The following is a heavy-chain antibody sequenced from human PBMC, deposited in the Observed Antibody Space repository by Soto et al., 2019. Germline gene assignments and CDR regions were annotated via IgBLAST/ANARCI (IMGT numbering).Heavy chain of an antibody. CDR1: GGSFSGYY. D-gene: IGHD6-19*01. V-gene: IGHV4-34*01. Sequence: SETLSLTCAVYGGSFSGYYWGWIRQPPGKGLEWIGEINHSGSTNYNPSLKSRVTISVDTSKNQFSLKLSSVTAADTAVYYCARGESRWLVLWGQGTLVTVSS. CDR3: ARGESRWLVL. J-gene: IGHJ4*02. CDR2: INHSGST.